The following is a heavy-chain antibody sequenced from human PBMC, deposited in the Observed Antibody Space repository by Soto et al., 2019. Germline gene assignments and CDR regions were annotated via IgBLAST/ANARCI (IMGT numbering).Heavy chain of an antibody. CDR1: GFTFSSYG. D-gene: IGHD3-3*01. V-gene: IGHV3-30*18. CDR3: AKSDFWSGYYPQVYYYGMDV. J-gene: IGHJ6*02. Sequence: GGSLRLSCAASGFTFSSYGMHWVRQAPGKGLEWVAVISYDGSNKYYADSVKGRFTISRDNSKNTLYLQMNSLRAEDTAVHYCAKSDFWSGYYPQVYYYGMDVWCQGTTVTVSS. CDR2: ISYDGSNK.